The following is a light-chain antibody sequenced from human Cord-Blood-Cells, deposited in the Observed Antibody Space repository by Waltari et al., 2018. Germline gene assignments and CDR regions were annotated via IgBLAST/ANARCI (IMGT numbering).Light chain of an antibody. CDR1: QSISSY. V-gene: IGKV1-39*01. J-gene: IGKJ1*01. Sequence: DIQMSQSPPSLSASVGDRVTITCRASQSISSYLNWYQQKPGKAPNLLIYAASSLQSGVPSRFSGSGSGTDFTLTISSLQPEDFATYYCQQSYSTPQTFGQGTKVEIK. CDR3: QQSYSTPQT. CDR2: AAS.